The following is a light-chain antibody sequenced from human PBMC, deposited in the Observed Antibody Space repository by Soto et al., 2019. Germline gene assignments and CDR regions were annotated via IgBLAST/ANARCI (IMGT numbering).Light chain of an antibody. J-gene: IGKJ1*01. Sequence: ETVLTHSPGTLSLSPGDRATLYCRPSQCVSSSNLAWYQQKRSQSPRLLIYGASSRATGIPDRFSGSGSGPDFSLTICRLEPEDFAVYFCQHYGSAPWTFGQGTMVDIK. CDR3: QHYGSAPWT. V-gene: IGKV3-20*01. CDR1: QCVSSSN. CDR2: GAS.